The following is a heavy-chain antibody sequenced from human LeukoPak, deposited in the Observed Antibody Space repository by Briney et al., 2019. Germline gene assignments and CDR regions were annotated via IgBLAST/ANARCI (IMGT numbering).Heavy chain of an antibody. CDR2: ISLAGQT. D-gene: IGHD1-26*01. Sequence: SETLSLACGVSGGSISGTNWWSWVRQPPGQGLEWIGEISLAGQTNYNPSLNGRVTMSLDKSSNQLSLHLTSVTAADTATYYCSRESGPFCPFGYWGQGTLVIVSS. CDR1: GGSISGTNW. V-gene: IGHV4/OR15-8*02. CDR3: SRESGPFCPFGY. J-gene: IGHJ4*02.